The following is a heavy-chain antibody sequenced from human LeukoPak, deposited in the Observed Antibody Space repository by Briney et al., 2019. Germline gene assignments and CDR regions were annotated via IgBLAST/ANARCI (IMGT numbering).Heavy chain of an antibody. D-gene: IGHD1-26*01. CDR2: IYYSGST. CDR1: GGXISSSSYY. J-gene: IGHJ4*02. V-gene: IGHV4-39*01. Sequence: SETLSLTCTVSGGXISSSSYYWGWIRQPPGKGLEWIGSIYYSGSTYYNPSLKSRVTISVDTSKNQFSLKLSSVTAADTAVYYCAIGEWELLPLDYWGQGTLVTVSS. CDR3: AIGEWELLPLDY.